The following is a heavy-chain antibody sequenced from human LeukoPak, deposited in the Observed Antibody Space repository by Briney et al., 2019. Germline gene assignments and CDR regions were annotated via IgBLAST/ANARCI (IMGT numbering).Heavy chain of an antibody. D-gene: IGHD3-3*01. J-gene: IGHJ4*02. V-gene: IGHV3-7*01. Sequence: GGSLRLSCAASGFIFTNYFMSWVRQAPGKGLEWVASIKHDGSEKYYVDSARGRFTISRDNTMNSLYLQMSSLRAEDTAVYYCATDRGWRTSGYYLYYFEYWGQGTLVTYSS. CDR3: ATDRGWRTSGYYLYYFEY. CDR1: GFIFTNYF. CDR2: IKHDGSEK.